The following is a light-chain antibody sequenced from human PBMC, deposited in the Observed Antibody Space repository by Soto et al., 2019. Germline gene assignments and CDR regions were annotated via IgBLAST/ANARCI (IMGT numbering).Light chain of an antibody. V-gene: IGKV3-11*01. CDR2: DAS. CDR3: QQRSNGPT. J-gene: IGKJ2*01. CDR1: QSVSSY. Sequence: EIVLTQSPATLSLSPGERATLSCRASQSVSSYLAWDQQKPGQAPRLLIYDASNRATGIPARFSGSGSGTDFTLTISSLEPEDFAVYYCQQRSNGPTFGQGTKLEIK.